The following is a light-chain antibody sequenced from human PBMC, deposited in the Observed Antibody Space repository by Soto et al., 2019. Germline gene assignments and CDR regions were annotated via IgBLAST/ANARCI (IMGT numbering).Light chain of an antibody. CDR3: QQYGSSGT. J-gene: IGKJ1*01. CDR2: VAS. V-gene: IGKV1-39*01. Sequence: DIQMTQSPSSLSASVGDRVTITFRASQSISRYLNWYQQKPGKAPNLLIYVASSLQSEVPSRFSGSGSGTDFTLTISRLEPEDFAVYYCQQYGSSGTFGQGTKVDIK. CDR1: QSISRY.